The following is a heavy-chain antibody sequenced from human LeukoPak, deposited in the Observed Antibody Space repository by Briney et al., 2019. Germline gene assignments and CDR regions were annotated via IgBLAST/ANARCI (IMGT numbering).Heavy chain of an antibody. V-gene: IGHV4-39*07. J-gene: IGHJ6*02. D-gene: IGHD4-23*01. CDR2: IYYSGST. CDR1: GGSISSSSYY. Sequence: SETLSLTCTVSGGSISSSSYYWGWIRQPPGKGLEWIGSIYYSGSTYYNPSLKSRVTISVDTSKNQFSLKLSSVTAADTAVYYCARASLYGGNSELYYYYYGMDVWGQGTTVTVSS. CDR3: ARASLYGGNSELYYYYYGMDV.